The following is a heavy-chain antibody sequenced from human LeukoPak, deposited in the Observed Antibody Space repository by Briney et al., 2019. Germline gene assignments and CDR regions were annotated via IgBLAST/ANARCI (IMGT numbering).Heavy chain of an antibody. CDR3: AKDNRRHYTSGPNPDSLH. V-gene: IGHV3-9*01. J-gene: IGHJ4*02. D-gene: IGHD6-19*01. CDR1: GFIFNNYA. Sequence: GGSLRLSCAGSGFIFNNYAMHWVRQPPGRGLEWVSGISWNSGTIDYADSVRGRFTISRDNAKNSLYLQMDSLRVEDTAFYYCAKDNRRHYTSGPNPDSLHWGQGALVTVSS. CDR2: ISWNSGTI.